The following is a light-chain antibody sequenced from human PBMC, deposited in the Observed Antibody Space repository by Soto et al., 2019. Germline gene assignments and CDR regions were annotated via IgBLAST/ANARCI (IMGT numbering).Light chain of an antibody. CDR2: DVD. CDR3: SLYTSSSTVV. CDR1: SSDVGGYNY. J-gene: IGLJ3*02. Sequence: QSALTQPASVSGSPGQSITISCTGTSSDVGGYNYVSWYQQHPGKAPKLIIYDVDHRPSGISNRFSGSKSGNTASLTISGLQAEDETDYYFSLYTSSSTVVFGGGTKLTVL. V-gene: IGLV2-14*03.